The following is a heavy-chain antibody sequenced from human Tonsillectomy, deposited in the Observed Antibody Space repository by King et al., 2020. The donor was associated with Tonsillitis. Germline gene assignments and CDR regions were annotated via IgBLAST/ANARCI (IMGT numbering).Heavy chain of an antibody. V-gene: IGHV4-59*08. J-gene: IGHJ3*02. CDR2: IYYSGST. Sequence: VQLQESGPGLVKPSENLSLTCTVSGGSISSYYWSWIRQPPGKGLEWIGYIYYSGSTNQNPSLKSRVTISVDTSKNQFSLKLSSVTAADTAVYYCAGLRTLLGYYDSSGYSLDGFDIWGQGTMVTVSS. D-gene: IGHD3-22*01. CDR3: AGLRTLLGYYDSSGYSLDGFDI. CDR1: GGSISSYY.